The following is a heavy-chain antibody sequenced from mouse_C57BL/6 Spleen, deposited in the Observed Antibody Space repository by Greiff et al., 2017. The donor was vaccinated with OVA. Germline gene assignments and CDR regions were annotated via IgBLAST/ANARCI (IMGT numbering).Heavy chain of an antibody. Sequence: QVQLQQSGAELMKPGASVKLSCKATGYTFTGYWIEWVKQRPGHGLEWIGEILPGSGSTKYNEKFKGQATLTADKSSSTAYMQLSSLTSEDSAVYFCARRGYYGSPDYWGQGTTRTVSS. J-gene: IGHJ2*01. CDR2: ILPGSGST. CDR3: ARRGYYGSPDY. D-gene: IGHD1-1*01. CDR1: GYTFTGYW. V-gene: IGHV1-9*01.